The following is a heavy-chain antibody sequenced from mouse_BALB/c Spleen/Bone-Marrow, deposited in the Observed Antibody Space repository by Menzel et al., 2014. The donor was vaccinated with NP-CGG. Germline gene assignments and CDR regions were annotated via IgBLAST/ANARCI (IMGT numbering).Heavy chain of an antibody. Sequence: EVQLQESGGDLVKPGGSLKLSRVASGFTFSSYGMSWVRQTPDKRLEWVATISSGGSSTYYPASVKGRFTISRDNAKSTLYLQMSSLNSEDTARYYCTRSPLQANSCFGCWGQGTTLTVSS. CDR1: GFTFSSYG. V-gene: IGHV5-6*01. J-gene: IGHJ2*01. CDR3: TRSPLQANSCFGC. D-gene: IGHD3-2*02. CDR2: ISSGGSST.